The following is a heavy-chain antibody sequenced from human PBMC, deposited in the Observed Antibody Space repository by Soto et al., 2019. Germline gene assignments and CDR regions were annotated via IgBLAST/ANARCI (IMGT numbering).Heavy chain of an antibody. CDR3: ARGYHYFDRSGYYYVDWNYFDN. V-gene: IGHV3-74*01. J-gene: IGHJ4*02. CDR2: INTDGSST. CDR1: GFTFSSHW. Sequence: HPGGSLRLSCAASGFTFSSHWINWVRQAPGKGLVWVSRINTDGSSTTYADSVKGRFTISRDNAKNTLYLQMNSLRAEDTAVYYCARGYHYFDRSGYYYVDWNYFDNWGQGTLVTVSS. D-gene: IGHD3-22*01.